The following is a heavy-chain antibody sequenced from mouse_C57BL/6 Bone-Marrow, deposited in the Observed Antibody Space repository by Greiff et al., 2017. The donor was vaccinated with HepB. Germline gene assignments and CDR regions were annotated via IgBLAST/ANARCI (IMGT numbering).Heavy chain of an antibody. D-gene: IGHD1-1*01. V-gene: IGHV14-4*01. CDR2: IDPANGDT. CDR3: TTDYYGSSYGY. J-gene: IGHJ2*01. CDR1: GFNIKDDY. Sequence: EVQLQQSGAELVRPGASVKLSCTASGFNIKDDYMHWVKQRPEQGLEWIGWIDPANGDTEYASKFQGKATITADTSSNTAYLQLSSLTSEDTAVYYCTTDYYGSSYGYWGQGTTLTVSA.